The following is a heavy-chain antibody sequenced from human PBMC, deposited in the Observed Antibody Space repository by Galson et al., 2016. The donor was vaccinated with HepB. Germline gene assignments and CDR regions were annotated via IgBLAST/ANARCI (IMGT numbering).Heavy chain of an antibody. CDR2: ISYVGTNI. D-gene: IGHD1-26*01. CDR3: AKDPRRILGGTVVGDYYNYYMDV. Sequence: SLRLSCAASSGFPFSSYGLHWVRQAPGKALEWVAVISYVGTNIFYADSVKGRFTISRDNSKNTLYLQMNSLRREDTAGYYCAKDPRRILGGTVVGDYYNYYMDVWGKGTTVIVSS. V-gene: IGHV3-30*18. J-gene: IGHJ6*03. CDR1: GFPFSSYG.